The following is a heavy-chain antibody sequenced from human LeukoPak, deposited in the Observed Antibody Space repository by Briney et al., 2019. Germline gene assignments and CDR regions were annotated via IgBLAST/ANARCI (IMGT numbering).Heavy chain of an antibody. CDR1: GGSFSGYY. Sequence: SETLSLTCAVYGGSFSGYYWSWIRQPPGKGLEWIGEINHSGSTNYNPSLKSRVTISVDTSKNQFSLKLSSVTAADTAVCYCARVFDSSGYYYKFFWFDPWGQGTLVTVSS. D-gene: IGHD3-22*01. V-gene: IGHV4-34*01. CDR3: ARVFDSSGYYYKFFWFDP. CDR2: INHSGST. J-gene: IGHJ5*02.